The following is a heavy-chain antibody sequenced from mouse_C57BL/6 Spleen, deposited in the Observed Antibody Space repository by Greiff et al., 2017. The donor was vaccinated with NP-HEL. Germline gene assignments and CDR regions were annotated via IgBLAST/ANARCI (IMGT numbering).Heavy chain of an antibody. CDR3: ATFYDYDGGAWFAY. CDR1: GYTFPSYG. J-gene: IGHJ3*01. Sequence: QVQLQQSGAELARPGASVKLSCKASGYTFPSYGISWVKQRTGQGLEWIGEIYPRSGNTYYNEKFKGKATLTAVKSSSTAYMELHSLTSEYSAVYFGATFYDYDGGAWFAYWGQGTLVTVSA. CDR2: IYPRSGNT. V-gene: IGHV1-81*01. D-gene: IGHD2-4*01.